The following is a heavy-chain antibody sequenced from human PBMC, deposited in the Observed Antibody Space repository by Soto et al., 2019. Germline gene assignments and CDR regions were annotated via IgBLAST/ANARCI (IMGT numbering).Heavy chain of an antibody. CDR1: GFTFSSYS. J-gene: IGHJ6*02. CDR2: ISSSSYI. Sequence: GSLRLSCAASGFTFSSYSMNWVRQAPGKGLEWVSSISSSSYIYYADSVKGRFTISRDNAKNSLYLQMNSLRAEDTAVYYCARDGNPYYYDSSGYYGMDVWGQGTTVTVSS. D-gene: IGHD3-22*01. CDR3: ARDGNPYYYDSSGYYGMDV. V-gene: IGHV3-21*01.